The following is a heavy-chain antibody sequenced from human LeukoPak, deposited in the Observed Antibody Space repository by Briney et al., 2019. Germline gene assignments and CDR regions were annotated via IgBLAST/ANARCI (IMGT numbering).Heavy chain of an antibody. CDR2: IYTSGST. V-gene: IGHV4-4*07. D-gene: IGHD5-12*01. Sequence: SETLSLICTVSGGSISSYYWSWIRQPAGKGLEWIGRIYTSGSTNYNPSLMSRVTMSVDTSKNQFSLKLSSVTAADTAVYYCARDSAESVEMATNYYYYYGMDVWGQGTTVTVSS. J-gene: IGHJ6*02. CDR1: GGSISSYY. CDR3: ARDSAESVEMATNYYYYYGMDV.